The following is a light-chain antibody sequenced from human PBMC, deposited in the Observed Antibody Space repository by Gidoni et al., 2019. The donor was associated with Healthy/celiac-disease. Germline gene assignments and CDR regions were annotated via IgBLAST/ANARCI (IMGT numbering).Light chain of an antibody. Sequence: DIQITQSPSSLSAPVGDRVTITCRASQSISSYLNWYQQKPGKAPKLLIYAASSLQSGVPSRFSGSGSGTDFTLTISSLQPEDFATYYCQQSYSTPPVTFGGGTKVEIK. V-gene: IGKV1-39*01. CDR2: AAS. CDR3: QQSYSTPPVT. CDR1: QSISSY. J-gene: IGKJ4*01.